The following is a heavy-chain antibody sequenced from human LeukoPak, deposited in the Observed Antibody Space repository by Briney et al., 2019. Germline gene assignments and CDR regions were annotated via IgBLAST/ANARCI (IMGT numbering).Heavy chain of an antibody. CDR3: ALLATTVVTRFDY. CDR1: GYTLTELS. CDR2: IIPIFGTT. V-gene: IGHV1-69*13. Sequence: GASVKVSCKVSGYTLTELSMHWVRQAPGQGLEWMGGIIPIFGTTNYAQKLQGRVTITADESTSTAYMELSSLRSEDTAVYYCALLATTVVTRFDYWGQGTLVTVSS. J-gene: IGHJ4*02. D-gene: IGHD4-23*01.